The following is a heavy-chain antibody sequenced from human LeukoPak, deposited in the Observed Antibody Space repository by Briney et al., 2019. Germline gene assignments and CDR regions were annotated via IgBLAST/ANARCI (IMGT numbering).Heavy chain of an antibody. V-gene: IGHV3-23*01. CDR2: ISGSGGST. CDR1: GFTFSSYA. CDR3: AKDHGGYYSEYFDY. Sequence: GGSLRLSCAASGFTFSSYAMSWVRQAPGKGLEWVSPISGSGGSTYYADSVKGLFTISRDNSKNPQYLQMKGLKAEDTAVYYCAKDHGGYYSEYFDYWGQGTLVTVSS. J-gene: IGHJ4*02. D-gene: IGHD3-22*01.